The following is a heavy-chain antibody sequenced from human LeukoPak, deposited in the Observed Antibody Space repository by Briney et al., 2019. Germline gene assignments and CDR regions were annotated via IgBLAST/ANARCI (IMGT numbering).Heavy chain of an antibody. CDR3: ARRNCSSTSCSTRRYYYYYGMDV. CDR1: GGTLSSYA. J-gene: IGHJ6*02. CDR2: IIPILGIA. D-gene: IGHD2-2*01. Sequence: SVKVSCKASGGTLSSYAISWVRQAPGQGLEWMGRIIPILGIANYAQTFQGRVTITADKSTSTAYMELSSLRSEDTAVYYCARRNCSSTSCSTRRYYYYYGMDVWGQGTTVTVSS. V-gene: IGHV1-69*04.